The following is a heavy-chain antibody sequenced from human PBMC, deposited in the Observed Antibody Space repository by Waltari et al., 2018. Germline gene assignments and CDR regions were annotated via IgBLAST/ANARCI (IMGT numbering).Heavy chain of an antibody. J-gene: IGHJ4*02. D-gene: IGHD1-26*01. Sequence: HWVRQAPGKGLEWVAVIWYDGSNKYYADSVKGRFTISRDNSKNTLYLQMNSLRAEDTAVYYCARVRGGSYYGVDYWGQGTLVTVSS. CDR3: ARVRGGSYYGVDY. CDR2: IWYDGSNK. V-gene: IGHV3-33*01.